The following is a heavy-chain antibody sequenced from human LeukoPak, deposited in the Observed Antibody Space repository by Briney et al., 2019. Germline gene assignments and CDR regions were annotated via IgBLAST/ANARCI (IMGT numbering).Heavy chain of an antibody. V-gene: IGHV5-51*01. D-gene: IGHD4-17*01. Sequence: GESLKISCKRSGYSFTSYWIGWVRQMPGKGLEWMGIIYPGDSDTRYSPSFQGQVSISADKSISTAYLQWSSLKASDTAMYYCARRPVTTDFVWFDPWGQGTLVTVSS. CDR1: GYSFTSYW. CDR2: IYPGDSDT. J-gene: IGHJ5*02. CDR3: ARRPVTTDFVWFDP.